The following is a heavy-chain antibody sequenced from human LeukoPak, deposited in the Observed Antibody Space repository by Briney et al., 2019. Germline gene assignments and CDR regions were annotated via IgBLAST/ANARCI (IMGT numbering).Heavy chain of an antibody. J-gene: IGHJ4*02. D-gene: IGHD6-13*01. CDR2: INHSGST. Sequence: SETLSLTCAVYGGSFSGYYWSWIRQPPGKGLEWIGEINHSGSTNYNPSLKSRVTISVDTSKNQFSLKLSSVTAADTAVYYCARQDSSWNFDYWGQGTLVTVSS. CDR1: GGSFSGYY. CDR3: ARQDSSWNFDY. V-gene: IGHV4-34*01.